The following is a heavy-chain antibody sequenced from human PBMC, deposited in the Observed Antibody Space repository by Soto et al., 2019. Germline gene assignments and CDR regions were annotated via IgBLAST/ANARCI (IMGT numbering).Heavy chain of an antibody. D-gene: IGHD3-10*01. Sequence: QLQLVQSGPEVKKPGTSVKVSCKASGFNFASSAVQWVRQARGQRLEWIGWIVVGSGNTNYAQKFQERVTFTRDMSTSTAYMELSSLRSEDTAVYYCAADMGYYGSGSYFYYYSGMDVWGQGTTVTVSS. CDR2: IVVGSGNT. CDR3: AADMGYYGSGSYFYYYSGMDV. CDR1: GFNFASSA. V-gene: IGHV1-58*01. J-gene: IGHJ6*02.